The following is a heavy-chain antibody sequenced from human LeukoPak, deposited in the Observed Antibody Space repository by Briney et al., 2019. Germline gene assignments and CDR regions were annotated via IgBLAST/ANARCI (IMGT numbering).Heavy chain of an antibody. CDR1: GFTFSDYY. J-gene: IGHJ4*02. CDR2: ISSGSSYT. Sequence: GGSLRLSCAASGFTFSDYYMSWIRQAPGKGLEWVSYISSGSSYTNNADSVKGRFTISRDNAKNSLYLQMNSLRDEDTAVYYCAREPHYYDSSGYGKAPYFDYWGQGTLVTVSS. V-gene: IGHV3-11*06. CDR3: AREPHYYDSSGYGKAPYFDY. D-gene: IGHD3-22*01.